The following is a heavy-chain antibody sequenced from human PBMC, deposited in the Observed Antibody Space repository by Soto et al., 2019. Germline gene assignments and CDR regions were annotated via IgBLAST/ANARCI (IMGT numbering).Heavy chain of an antibody. V-gene: IGHV4-59*01. J-gene: IGHJ4*02. CDR3: ARARYDSSGYYYFDY. D-gene: IGHD3-22*01. CDR2: IYYSGSS. Sequence: PYETWSLTRTVSGGSISGYYRSWIRQPPGKGREWIGDIYYSGSSNYNPSLKSRVTIPLDTSKNQFSLRLSSVTAADTAVYYCARARYDSSGYYYFDYWGQGTLVTVS. CDR1: GGSISGYY.